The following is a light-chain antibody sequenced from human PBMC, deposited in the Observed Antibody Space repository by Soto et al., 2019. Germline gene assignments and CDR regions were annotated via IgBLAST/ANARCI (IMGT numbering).Light chain of an antibody. CDR2: EVS. CDR1: SSDVGGYSY. Sequence: QSALTQPASVSGSPGQSITISCTGTSSDVGGYSYVSWYQQHPGKAPKVMIYEVSNRPSGVSNRFSGSKSGNTASLTISGLQAEDEADYYCSSYTTSSTLVFGGGTKLNVL. V-gene: IGLV2-14*01. CDR3: SSYTTSSTLV. J-gene: IGLJ3*02.